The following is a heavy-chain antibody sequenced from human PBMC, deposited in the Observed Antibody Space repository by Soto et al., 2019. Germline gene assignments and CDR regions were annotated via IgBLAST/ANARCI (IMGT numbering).Heavy chain of an antibody. V-gene: IGHV4-59*01. D-gene: IGHD3-22*01. CDR1: GGSISSYY. J-gene: IGHJ4*02. Sequence: QVQLQESGPGLVKPSETLSLTCTVSGGSISSYYWSWIRQPPGKGLEWIGYIYYSGSTNYNPSLKSRVTISVDTSKNQFSLKLSSVTAADTAVYYCARVRGITMKMWGYFDYWGQGTLVTVSS. CDR2: IYYSGST. CDR3: ARVRGITMKMWGYFDY.